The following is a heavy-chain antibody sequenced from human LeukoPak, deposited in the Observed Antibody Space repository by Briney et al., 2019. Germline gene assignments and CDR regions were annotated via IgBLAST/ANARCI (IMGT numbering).Heavy chain of an antibody. Sequence: GGSLRLSCAASGFTVSSNYMSWVRQAPGKGLEWVSIIYGDGTTYYADSVKGRFTISRDNSKNTLYLQMNNLRAEDTALYYCARDLRYAHDFGYWGQGTRVPVSS. CDR2: IYGDGTT. J-gene: IGHJ4*02. CDR3: ARDLRYAHDFGY. D-gene: IGHD3/OR15-3a*01. CDR1: GFTVSSNY. V-gene: IGHV3-53*01.